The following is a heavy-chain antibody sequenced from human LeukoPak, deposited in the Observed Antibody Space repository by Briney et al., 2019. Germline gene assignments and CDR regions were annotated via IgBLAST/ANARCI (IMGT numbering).Heavy chain of an antibody. Sequence: ASVKVSCKASGYTFTSYAMNWVRQAPGQGLEWMGWINTNTGNPTYAQGFTGRFVFSLDTSVSTAYLQISSLKAEDTAVYYCARTGDILTGYYAYYYYYYMDVWGKGTTVTVSS. CDR1: GYTFTSYA. CDR2: INTNTGNP. J-gene: IGHJ6*03. CDR3: ARTGDILTGYYAYYYYYYMDV. V-gene: IGHV7-4-1*02. D-gene: IGHD3-9*01.